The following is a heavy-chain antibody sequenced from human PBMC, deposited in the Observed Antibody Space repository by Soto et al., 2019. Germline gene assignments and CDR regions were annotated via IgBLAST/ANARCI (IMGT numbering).Heavy chain of an antibody. J-gene: IGHJ6*02. V-gene: IGHV1-69*13. Sequence: GASVKVSCKASGGTFSSYAISWLRQSPGQGLEWMGGIIPIFGTANYAQKFQGRVTITADESTSTAYMELSSLRSEDTAVYYCARTSVVVPAAVQRSRNYYYYGMDVWGQGTTVTVSS. CDR1: GGTFSSYA. CDR3: ARTSVVVPAAVQRSRNYYYYGMDV. D-gene: IGHD2-2*02. CDR2: IIPIFGTA.